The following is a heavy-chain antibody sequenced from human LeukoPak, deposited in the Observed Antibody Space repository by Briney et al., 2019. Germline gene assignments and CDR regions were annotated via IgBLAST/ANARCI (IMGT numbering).Heavy chain of an antibody. J-gene: IGHJ6*02. Sequence: SETLSLTCAVYGGSFSGYYWSWIRQPPGKGLEWIGEINHSGSTNYNPSLKSRVTISVDTSKNQLSLKLSSVTAADTAVYYCARGRPRYYYYYYGMDVWGQGTTVTVSS. V-gene: IGHV4-34*01. D-gene: IGHD6-6*01. CDR1: GGSFSGYY. CDR2: INHSGST. CDR3: ARGRPRYYYYYYGMDV.